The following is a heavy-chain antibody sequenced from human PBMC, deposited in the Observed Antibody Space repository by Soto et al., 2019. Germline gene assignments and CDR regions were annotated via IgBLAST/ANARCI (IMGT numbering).Heavy chain of an antibody. CDR1: GFTFSNFA. CDR3: ANPIPRAGTTFGF. CDR2: ISGSGDDT. D-gene: IGHD1-1*01. Sequence: QLLESGGGFVQPGGSLRLSCVASGFTFSNFAMAWVRQAPGEGLEWVSAISGSGDDTFYADSMKGRFTISRDNSKDTLNRQINSLRAEDTAVYYCANPIPRAGTTFGFWGQGTLVTVSS. V-gene: IGHV3-23*01. J-gene: IGHJ4*02.